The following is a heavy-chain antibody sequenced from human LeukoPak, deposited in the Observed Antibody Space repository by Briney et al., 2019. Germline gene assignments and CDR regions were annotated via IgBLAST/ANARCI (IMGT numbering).Heavy chain of an antibody. CDR2: INHNGNVN. CDR3: ARGGGLDV. V-gene: IGHV3-7*04. Sequence: GLEWVASINHNGNVNYYVDSVKGRFTISRDNAKNSLYLQMSNLRAEDTAVYSCARGGGLDVWGQGATVTVSS. J-gene: IGHJ6*02.